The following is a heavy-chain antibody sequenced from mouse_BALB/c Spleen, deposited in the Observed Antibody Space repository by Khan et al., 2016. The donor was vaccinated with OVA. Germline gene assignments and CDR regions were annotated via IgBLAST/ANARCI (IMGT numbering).Heavy chain of an antibody. D-gene: IGHD2-14*01. Sequence: VQLKESGPGLVKPSQSLSLTCTVTGYSITSDYAWNWIRQFPGNKLEWMGYINYSGSTSYHPSLKSRISITRDTSKNQFFLQLNSVTTGDTATYYCARGVRLTYWGQGTLVTVSA. CDR1: GYSITSDYA. V-gene: IGHV3-2*02. CDR2: INYSGST. J-gene: IGHJ3*01. CDR3: ARGVRLTY.